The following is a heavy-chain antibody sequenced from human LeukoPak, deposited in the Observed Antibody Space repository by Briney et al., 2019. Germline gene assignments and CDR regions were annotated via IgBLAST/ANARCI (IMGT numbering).Heavy chain of an antibody. D-gene: IGHD3-10*01. CDR2: ISSSGGTI. J-gene: IGHJ4*02. Sequence: GGSLRLSCAASGFTFSDYEMNWVRQAPGKGLEWVSWISSSGGTIYHADSVKGRFTISRDNAKNSLYLQINSLRAEETAIYHCAREGTSDYFDYWGQGTLVTVSS. V-gene: IGHV3-48*03. CDR3: AREGTSDYFDY. CDR1: GFTFSDYE.